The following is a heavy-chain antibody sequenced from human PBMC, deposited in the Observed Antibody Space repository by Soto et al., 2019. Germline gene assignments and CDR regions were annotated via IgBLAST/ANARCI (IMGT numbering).Heavy chain of an antibody. CDR2: IYYSGST. CDR1: GGSISSGDYY. D-gene: IGHD3-3*01. Sequence: QVQLQESGPGLVKPSQTLSLTCTVSGGSISSGDYYWSWIRQHPGKGLEWIGYIYYSGSTYYNPSLKSRVTXSXDXXKNHFSLKLSSVTAADTAVYYCARWWSGSRQGFDPWGQGTLVTVSS. V-gene: IGHV4-31*03. J-gene: IGHJ5*02. CDR3: ARWWSGSRQGFDP.